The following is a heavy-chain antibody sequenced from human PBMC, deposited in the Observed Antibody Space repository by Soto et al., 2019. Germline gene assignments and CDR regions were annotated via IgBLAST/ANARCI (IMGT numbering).Heavy chain of an antibody. CDR2: IRSKANSYAT. Sequence: SLRLSCAASGFTLSGSAMHWVRQASGKGLEWVGRIRSKANSYATAYAASVKGRFTISRDDSKNTAYLQMNSLKTEDTAVYYCTINGYTNYDPDYWGQGALVTVSS. J-gene: IGHJ4*02. CDR3: TINGYTNYDPDY. V-gene: IGHV3-73*01. D-gene: IGHD3-3*01. CDR1: GFTLSGSA.